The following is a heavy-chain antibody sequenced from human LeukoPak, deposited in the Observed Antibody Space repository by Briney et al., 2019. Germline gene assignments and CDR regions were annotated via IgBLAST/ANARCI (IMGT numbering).Heavy chain of an antibody. J-gene: IGHJ4*02. CDR1: GGSISSNSYY. Sequence: SETLSLTCAVSGGSISSNSYYWGWIRQPPGKGLEWIGSIYYSGSTYYNPSLKSRVTISVDTSKNQFSLKLSSVTAADTAVYYCARLVDVLNGEVPLRGVKVWGFDYWGQGTLVTVSS. CDR2: IYYSGST. D-gene: IGHD3-10*01. V-gene: IGHV4-39*01. CDR3: ARLVDVLNGEVPLRGVKVWGFDY.